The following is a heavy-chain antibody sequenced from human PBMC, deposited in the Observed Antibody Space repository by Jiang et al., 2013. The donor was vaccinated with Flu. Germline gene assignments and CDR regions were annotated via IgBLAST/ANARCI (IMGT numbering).Heavy chain of an antibody. CDR2: ISGSGGST. D-gene: IGHD6-19*01. CDR1: GFTFSNYP. Sequence: LVESGEAWYRPGGSLRLSCAASGFTFSNYPMSWVRQAPGKGLEWVSAISGSGGSTYYADSVKGRFTISRDNSKNTLYLQMNSLRAEDTAVYYCAKDRGGWVGEGYFDYWGQGTLVTVSS. V-gene: IGHV3-23*04. CDR3: AKDRGGWVGEGYFDY. J-gene: IGHJ4*02.